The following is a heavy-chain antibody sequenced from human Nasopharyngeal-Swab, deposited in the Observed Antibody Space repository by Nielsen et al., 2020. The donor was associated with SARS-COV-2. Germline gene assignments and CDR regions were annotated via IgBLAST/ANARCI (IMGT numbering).Heavy chain of an antibody. Sequence: WIRQPPGKGLEWVAVISFDGRRTYYADSVKGRFTISRDNPQNTLYLQMNSLRGEDTALFYCARGGSPGNYFYYVDVWGKGTTVTVSS. D-gene: IGHD3-10*01. CDR2: ISFDGRRT. V-gene: IGHV3-30*04. CDR3: ARGGSPGNYFYYVDV. J-gene: IGHJ6*03.